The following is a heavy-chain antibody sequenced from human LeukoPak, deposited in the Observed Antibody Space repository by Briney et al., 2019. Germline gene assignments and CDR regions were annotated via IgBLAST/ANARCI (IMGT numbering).Heavy chain of an antibody. D-gene: IGHD2-15*01. V-gene: IGHV3-30*03. J-gene: IGHJ4*02. Sequence: GGSLRLSCAASGFTFSTNGMHWVRQAPGKGLEWVAVISSDGNHKYYVDSVKGRFTISRDNSKNTLYLQMNSLRTEDTAVYYCASLLLYCSGSTCYSDYWGQGTLVTVSS. CDR3: ASLLLYCSGSTCYSDY. CDR2: ISSDGNHK. CDR1: GFTFSTNG.